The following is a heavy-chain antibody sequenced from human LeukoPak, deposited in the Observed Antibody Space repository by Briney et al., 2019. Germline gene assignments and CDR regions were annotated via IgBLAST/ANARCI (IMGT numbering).Heavy chain of an antibody. D-gene: IGHD3-9*01. CDR3: AKDELRYFGWLRAWGY. V-gene: IGHV3-23*01. Sequence: GGSLRLSCAASGFTFSSYAMSWVRQAPGKGLEWVSVISGSGGSTYYADSVKGRFTISRDNSKNTLYLQMNSLRAEDTAVYYCAKDELRYFGWLRAWGYWGQGTLVTVSS. CDR1: GFTFSSYA. J-gene: IGHJ4*02. CDR2: ISGSGGST.